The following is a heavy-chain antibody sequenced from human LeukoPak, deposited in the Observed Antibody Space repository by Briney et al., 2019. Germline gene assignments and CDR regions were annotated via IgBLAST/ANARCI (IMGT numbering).Heavy chain of an antibody. V-gene: IGHV3-23*01. D-gene: IGHD3-10*01. CDR3: QRVGPLWFGEPSYYYNMEV. CDR1: GFTFSNYA. Sequence: GGSLRLSCAASGFTFSNYAMSWVRHAPGKGLEWVSAITGRYWTTYYADPVKGRFTISRHNAKNSLYLQMNSLRAEEKAVYYCQRVGPLWFGEPSYYYNMEVWGTGPTVPVSS. J-gene: IGHJ6*04. CDR2: ITGRYWTT.